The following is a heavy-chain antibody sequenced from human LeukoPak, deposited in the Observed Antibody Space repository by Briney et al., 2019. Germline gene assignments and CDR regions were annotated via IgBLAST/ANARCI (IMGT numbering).Heavy chain of an antibody. CDR2: IRTYNGNT. CDR3: ARGRLVTATLFDY. V-gene: IGHV1-18*01. CDR1: GYTFTNYK. D-gene: IGHD2-15*01. Sequence: ASVKVSCKASGYTFTNYKIIWVRQAPGQGLEWMGWIRTYNGNTHYAQKLQGRVSMPTDTSTRTAYMELRSLRSDDTAVYYCARGRLVTATLFDYWGQGTLVTVSS. J-gene: IGHJ4*02.